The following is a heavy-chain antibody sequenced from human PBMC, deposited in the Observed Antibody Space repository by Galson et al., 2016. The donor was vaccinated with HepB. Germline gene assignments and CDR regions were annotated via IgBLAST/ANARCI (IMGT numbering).Heavy chain of an antibody. Sequence: SLRLSCAASGFTFSNYDMHWVRQVTGRGLEWISAVGTTGDTHYPDSVKGRCTISRENAKNSFYLQMDSLRAGDTAVYYYARGSPYWTGYYFFDSWGQGALVTVSS. V-gene: IGHV3-13*01. CDR1: GFTFSNYD. CDR3: ARGSPYWTGYYFFDS. J-gene: IGHJ4*02. D-gene: IGHD3/OR15-3a*01. CDR2: VGTTGDT.